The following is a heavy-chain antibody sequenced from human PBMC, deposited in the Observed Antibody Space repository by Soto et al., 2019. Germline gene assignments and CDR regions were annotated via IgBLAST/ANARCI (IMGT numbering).Heavy chain of an antibody. Sequence: GGSLRLSCAATGFTFSSYAMSWVRQAPGKELEWVSSISGSGGGTYYADSVKGRFTFSRDNSKNTLYLQMNSLRAEDTAVYYCAKFGMATTKRSPPYYIDYWGQGALVTVSS. J-gene: IGHJ4*02. CDR2: ISGSGGGT. V-gene: IGHV3-23*01. CDR1: GFTFSSYA. D-gene: IGHD1-1*01. CDR3: AKFGMATTKRSPPYYIDY.